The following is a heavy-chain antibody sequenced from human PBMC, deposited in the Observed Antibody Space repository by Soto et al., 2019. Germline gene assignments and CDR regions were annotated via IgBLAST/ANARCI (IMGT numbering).Heavy chain of an antibody. CDR3: ARLRASCWYMGGYLYS. V-gene: IGHV3-11*06. CDR1: GFTFSDYY. Sequence: QVQLVESGGGLVKPGGSLRLSCVVSGFTFSDYYMSWLRQAPGKGLEWVSYIVTSSAYTKYADSVKGRFSISRDNAKNSLYLEMNSLRVEDTAVYYCARLRASCWYMGGYLYSWGQGTLVTVSS. CDR2: IVTSSAYT. D-gene: IGHD6-13*01. J-gene: IGHJ4*02.